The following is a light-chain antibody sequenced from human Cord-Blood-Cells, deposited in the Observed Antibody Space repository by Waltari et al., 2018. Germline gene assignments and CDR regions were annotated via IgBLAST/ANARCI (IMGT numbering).Light chain of an antibody. V-gene: IGLV1-44*01. Sequence: QSVLTQPPSASGTPGQRVTISVSGRRTNIGSNTVNWYQQLPGTAPKLLIYSNNQRPSGVPDRFSGSKSGTSASLAISGLQSEDEADYYCAAWDDSLNGAVFGGGTQLTVL. CDR2: SNN. CDR3: AAWDDSLNGAV. J-gene: IGLJ7*01. CDR1: RTNIGSNT.